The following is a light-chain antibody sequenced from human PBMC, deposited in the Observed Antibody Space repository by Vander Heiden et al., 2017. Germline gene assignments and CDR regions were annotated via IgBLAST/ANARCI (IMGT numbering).Light chain of an antibody. CDR3: NSETSASNLVV. V-gene: IGLV2-14*01. CDR1: NSDVGDYNF. Sequence: SALTQPASVSGSPGPSITLSCTGTNSDVGDYNFVSWYHPHPVHSPNLMIYEGRNRPAGVPDRFSGAKSGNTASMTIAGRQAEEEADYYCNSETSASNLVVFGGGTKLTVL. CDR2: EGR. J-gene: IGLJ2*01.